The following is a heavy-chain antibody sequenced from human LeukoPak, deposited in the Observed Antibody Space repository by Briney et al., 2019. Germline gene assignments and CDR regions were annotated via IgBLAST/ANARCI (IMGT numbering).Heavy chain of an antibody. D-gene: IGHD6-13*01. CDR1: GFTFDDYA. V-gene: IGHV3-43*02. Sequence: GGSLRLSCAASGFTFDDYAMHWVRQAPGKGLEWVSLISADGGDPYYADSVKGRFTISRDNSKDSLYLQMNSLKTEDTALYYCAKDISSRLTEDYYYGMDVWGQGTTATVSS. CDR2: ISADGGDP. CDR3: AKDISSRLTEDYYYGMDV. J-gene: IGHJ6*02.